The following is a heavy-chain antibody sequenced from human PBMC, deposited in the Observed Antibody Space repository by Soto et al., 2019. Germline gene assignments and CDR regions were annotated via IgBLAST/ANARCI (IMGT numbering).Heavy chain of an antibody. CDR1: GFSFSSYW. J-gene: IGHJ5*02. CDR3: ARGHYEISGYPTS. D-gene: IGHD3-22*01. Sequence: GGSLRLSGAASGFSFSSYWITWVRQAPGKGLEWVANINQDGIDKYYVDSVKGRFTISRDNAKNSLHLQMNSLRAEDTAVYYCARGHYEISGYPTSWGQGTLVTVSS. V-gene: IGHV3-7*01. CDR2: INQDGIDK.